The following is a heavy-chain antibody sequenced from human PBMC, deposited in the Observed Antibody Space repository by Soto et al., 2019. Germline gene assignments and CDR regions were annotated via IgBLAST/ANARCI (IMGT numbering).Heavy chain of an antibody. D-gene: IGHD1-7*01. CDR1: GGTFSSYA. CDR3: RGNWNYGTENWFDP. CDR2: ISPIFGAA. Sequence: SVKVSCKDSGGTFSSYAIIWVRQAPGQGLEWMGVISPIFGAATYDQKFQGRVTITADETTSTDYMELSSLRSEDTAVFYCRGNWNYGTENWFDPWGQGTLVTVSS. V-gene: IGHV1-69*13. J-gene: IGHJ5*02.